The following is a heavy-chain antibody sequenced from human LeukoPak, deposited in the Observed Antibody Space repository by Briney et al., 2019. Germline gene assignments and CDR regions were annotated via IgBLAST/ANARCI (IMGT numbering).Heavy chain of an antibody. J-gene: IGHJ3*02. CDR1: GASLTSHY. CDR3: ARDGVDTDGFTDAYDI. Sequence: SETLSLTCSVTGASLTSHYWSWIRPPAGKGLEGIGRFYSTGSTKINPSLKGRVTMSGNTPKNQFSLKLTSVTAADTAVYYCARDGVDTDGFTDAYDIWGQGTRAIVSS. V-gene: IGHV4-4*07. D-gene: IGHD2-8*01. CDR2: FYSTGST.